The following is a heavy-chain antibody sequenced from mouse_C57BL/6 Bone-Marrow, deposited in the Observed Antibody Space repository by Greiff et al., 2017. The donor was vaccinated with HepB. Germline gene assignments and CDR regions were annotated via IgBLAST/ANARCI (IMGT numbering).Heavy chain of an antibody. Sequence: VQLQQSGAELARPGASVKMSCKASGYTFTSYTMHWVKQRPGQGLEWIGYINPSSGYTKYNQKFKDKATLTADKSSSTAYMQLSSLTSEDSAVYYCARWGYGRSYGYWYFDVWGTGTTVTVSS. V-gene: IGHV1-4*01. J-gene: IGHJ1*03. CDR3: ARWGYGRSYGYWYFDV. CDR2: INPSSGYT. CDR1: GYTFTSYT. D-gene: IGHD1-1*01.